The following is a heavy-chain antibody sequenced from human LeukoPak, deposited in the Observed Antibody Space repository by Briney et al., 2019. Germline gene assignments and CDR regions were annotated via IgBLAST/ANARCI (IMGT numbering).Heavy chain of an antibody. D-gene: IGHD2-8*01. J-gene: IGHJ4*02. Sequence: PLETLSLTCTVSGGSISSSSYSWGWIRQPPGKGLEWIGSIYYSGSTYYSPSLRSRVTITVDTSKNQFSLKLSSVTAADTAVYYCARQTMLSGYLYYFDYWGQGTLVTVSS. V-gene: IGHV4-39*01. CDR1: GGSISSSSYS. CDR3: ARQTMLSGYLYYFDY. CDR2: IYYSGST.